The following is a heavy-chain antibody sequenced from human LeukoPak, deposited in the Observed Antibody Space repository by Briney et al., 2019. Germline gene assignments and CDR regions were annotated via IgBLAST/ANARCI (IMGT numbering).Heavy chain of an antibody. CDR3: ARVIQLWYFDY. V-gene: IGHV4-30-2*01. J-gene: IGHJ4*02. D-gene: IGHD5-18*01. CDR1: GGSISSGGYP. Sequence: PSQTLSLTCAVSGGSISSGGYPWSWIRQPPGKGLEWIGYIYHSGSTYYNPSLKSRVTISVDRSKNQFSLKLSSVTAADTAVYYCARVIQLWYFDYWGQGTRVTVSS. CDR2: IYHSGST.